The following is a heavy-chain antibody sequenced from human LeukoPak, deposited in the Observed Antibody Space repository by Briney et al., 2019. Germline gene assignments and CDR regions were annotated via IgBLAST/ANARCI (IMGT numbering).Heavy chain of an antibody. D-gene: IGHD5-12*01. Sequence: PGRSLRLSCAASGFIFSSYGMHWVRQAPGKGLEWVAVIWYDGTTKYYADSVKGRFTISRDNSKNTVSMQMNSLRVDDTAVYYCARGRVATSLGNLDYWGQGTQVTVSS. CDR2: IWYDGTTK. CDR3: ARGRVATSLGNLDY. CDR1: GFIFSSYG. V-gene: IGHV3-33*01. J-gene: IGHJ4*02.